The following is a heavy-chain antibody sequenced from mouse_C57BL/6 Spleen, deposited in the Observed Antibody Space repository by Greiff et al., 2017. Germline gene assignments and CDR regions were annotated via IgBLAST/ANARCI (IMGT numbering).Heavy chain of an antibody. J-gene: IGHJ2*01. CDR2: IDPSDSYT. CDR1: GYTFTSYW. Sequence: QVQLQQPGAELVRPGTSVKLSCKASGYTFTSYWMHWVKQRPGQGLEWIGVIDPSDSYTNYNQKFKGKATLTVDTSSSHAYMPLSSLTSEDSAVYYCARGGAYYYGSSYLYYFDYWGQGTTLTVSS. D-gene: IGHD1-1*01. V-gene: IGHV1-59*01. CDR3: ARGGAYYYGSSYLYYFDY.